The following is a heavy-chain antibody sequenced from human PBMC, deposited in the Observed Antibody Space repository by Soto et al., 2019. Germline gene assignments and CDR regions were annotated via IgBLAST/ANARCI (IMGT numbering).Heavy chain of an antibody. V-gene: IGHV3-30*18. D-gene: IGHD1-7*01. CDR3: AKGLTGTTLDY. J-gene: IGHJ4*02. Sequence: GGSLRLSCAASGFTFSSYGMHWVRQAPGKGLEWVAVISYDGSNKYYADSVKGRFTISRDNSKNTLYLQMNSLRAEDTAVYYCAKGLTGTTLDYWGQGTLVTVPQ. CDR1: GFTFSSYG. CDR2: ISYDGSNK.